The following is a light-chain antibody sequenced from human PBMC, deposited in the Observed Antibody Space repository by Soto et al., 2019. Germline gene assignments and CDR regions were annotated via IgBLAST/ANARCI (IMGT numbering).Light chain of an antibody. CDR1: NIGSKS. CDR2: YDS. J-gene: IGLJ2*01. Sequence: SSELTQPPSVSVAPGKTARITCGGNNIGSKSVHWYQQKPGQAPVLVIYYDSDQPSGIPERFSGSNSGNTATLTISRVEAGDEADYYCQVWDSSSDHPVVFGGGTQLTVL. CDR3: QVWDSSSDHPVV. V-gene: IGLV3-21*04.